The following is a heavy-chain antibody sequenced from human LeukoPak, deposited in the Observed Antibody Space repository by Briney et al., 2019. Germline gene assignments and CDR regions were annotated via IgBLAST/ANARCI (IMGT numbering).Heavy chain of an antibody. CDR2: IHAGGTT. CDR1: GGSISSYY. J-gene: IGHJ4*02. Sequence: SETLSLTCTVSGGSISSYYWSWIRQPAGKGLEWIGRIHAGGTTNYNPSLMSRVTLSIDTSKKQISLRLTSLTAADTALYYCARGRYYYGSGSYYPFDYWGQGTLVTVSS. D-gene: IGHD3-10*01. CDR3: ARGRYYYGSGSYYPFDY. V-gene: IGHV4-4*07.